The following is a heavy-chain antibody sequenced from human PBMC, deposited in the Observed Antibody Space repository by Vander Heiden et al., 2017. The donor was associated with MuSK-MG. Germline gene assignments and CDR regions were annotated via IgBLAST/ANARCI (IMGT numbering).Heavy chain of an antibody. V-gene: IGHV3-48*04. J-gene: IGHJ4*02. CDR1: GFPFSSYS. Sequence: EVQLVESGGGLVQPGGSLRLSCAASGFPFSSYSMNWVRKAPGKGLEWVSYISSSSSTIYYADSGKGRFTISRDNAKNSLYLQMNSLRAEDTAVYYCARDRKLLWFGLIDYWGQGTLVTVSS. CDR2: ISSSSSTI. D-gene: IGHD3-10*01. CDR3: ARDRKLLWFGLIDY.